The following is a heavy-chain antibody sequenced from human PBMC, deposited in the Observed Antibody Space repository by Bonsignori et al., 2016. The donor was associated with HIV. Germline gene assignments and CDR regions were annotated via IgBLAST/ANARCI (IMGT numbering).Heavy chain of an antibody. V-gene: IGHV1-46*01. CDR2: MNPSGGST. Sequence: WVRQAPGQGLEWMGIMNPSGGSTNYAQKFQGRVTMTRDTSTHTVYMELSSLRSEDTAVYFCARDAHSMYDYDTSHYRFDYWGQGTLVTVSS. CDR3: ARDAHSMYDYDTSHYRFDY. J-gene: IGHJ4*02. D-gene: IGHD3-22*01.